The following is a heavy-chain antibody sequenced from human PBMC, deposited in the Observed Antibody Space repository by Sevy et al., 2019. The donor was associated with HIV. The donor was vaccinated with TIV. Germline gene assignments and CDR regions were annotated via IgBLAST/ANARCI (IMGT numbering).Heavy chain of an antibody. J-gene: IGHJ4*02. V-gene: IGHV1-2*06. CDR1: GYSFSGYN. Sequence: SSVKVSCKTSGYSFSGYNMHWVRQAPGQGLEWMGRINPTSGGTKFAEMFQGRVTMTRDMSISTAYMELGSLRSDDTAVYYCVRVPAAAGTRGYFDYWGQGTLVTVSS. CDR3: VRVPAAAGTRGYFDY. CDR2: INPTSGGT. D-gene: IGHD6-13*01.